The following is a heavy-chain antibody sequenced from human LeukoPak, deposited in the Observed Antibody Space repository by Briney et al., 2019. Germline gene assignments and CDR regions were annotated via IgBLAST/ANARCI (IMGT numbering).Heavy chain of an antibody. J-gene: IGHJ4*02. V-gene: IGHV3-74*01. CDR3: ARPTPYYYDSSGYYGFDY. Sequence: GGSLRLSCAASGFTFSSYWMHWVRQAPGKGLVWVSRINSDGSSTNYADSVKGRFTISRDNAKNTLYLQMNSLRAEDTAVYYCARPTPYYYDSSGYYGFDYWGQGTLVTVSS. CDR2: INSDGSST. CDR1: GFTFSSYW. D-gene: IGHD3-22*01.